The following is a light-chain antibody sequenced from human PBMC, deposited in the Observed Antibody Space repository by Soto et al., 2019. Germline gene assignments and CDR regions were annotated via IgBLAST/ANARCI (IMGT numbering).Light chain of an antibody. CDR3: AAWDDSLNGRV. CDR1: SSNIESNT. Sequence: QSVLTQPPSASGTPGQRVTISCSGSSSNIESNTVNWYQQLPGTAPKLLIYSNNQRSSGVPDRFSGSKSGTSASLAISGLQSEDEADYYCAAWDDSLNGRVFGGGTKVTVL. CDR2: SNN. J-gene: IGLJ3*02. V-gene: IGLV1-44*01.